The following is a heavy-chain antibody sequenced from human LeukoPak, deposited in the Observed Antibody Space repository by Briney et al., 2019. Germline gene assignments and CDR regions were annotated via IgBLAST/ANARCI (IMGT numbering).Heavy chain of an antibody. CDR3: ARGGAAAGRHDNWFDP. Sequence: GGSLRLSCAASGFTFGSYAMHWVRQAPGKGLEWVAVISYDGSNKYYADSVKGRFTISRDNSKNTLYLQMNSLRAEDTAVYYCARGGAAAGRHDNWFDPWGQGTLVTVSS. V-gene: IGHV3-30*01. CDR1: GFTFGSYA. CDR2: ISYDGSNK. J-gene: IGHJ5*02. D-gene: IGHD6-13*01.